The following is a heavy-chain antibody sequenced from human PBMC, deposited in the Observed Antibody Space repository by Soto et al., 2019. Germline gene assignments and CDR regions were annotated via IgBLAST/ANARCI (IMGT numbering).Heavy chain of an antibody. CDR2: TYYRSKWYN. CDR1: AQDIYSNSAA. J-gene: IGHJ6*03. CDR3: ARAHSYYYYYMDV. V-gene: IGHV6-1*01. Sequence: LARTCSTSAQDIYSNSAALTWITPTPSRGLEWLGRTYYRSKWYNDYAVSVKSRITIHPDTSKNQFSLQLNSVTPEDTAVYYCARAHSYYYYYMDVWGKGTTVTVSS.